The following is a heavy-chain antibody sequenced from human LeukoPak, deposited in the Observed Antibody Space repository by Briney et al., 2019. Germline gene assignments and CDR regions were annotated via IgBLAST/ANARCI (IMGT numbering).Heavy chain of an antibody. J-gene: IGHJ6*03. V-gene: IGHV3-30*02. D-gene: IGHD3-10*01. CDR1: KFRFSDYG. CDR2: IRYDGTKT. Sequence: GGSLRLSCSASKFRFSDYGMHWDRQAPGKGLEGVAFIRYDGTKTNYAESVRGRFTISRDNSKNTLYLQMNSLRADDTAVFYCAKDGVILAPGESWYMDVWGSGTPVTVSS. CDR3: AKDGVILAPGESWYMDV.